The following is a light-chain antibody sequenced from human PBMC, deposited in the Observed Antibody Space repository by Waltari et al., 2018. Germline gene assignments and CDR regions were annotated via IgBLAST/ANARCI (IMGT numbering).Light chain of an antibody. Sequence: DIQMTQSPSSLSASVGDRVTITCQASQDISNYLNWYQQKPGKAPKLLIYDASNLETGVPSRFSGSGSGTDFTFTISSLQPEDIATYYCQQYDNLPPRTFGQ. CDR3: QQYDNLPPRT. J-gene: IGKJ2*01. CDR1: QDISNY. CDR2: DAS. V-gene: IGKV1-33*01.